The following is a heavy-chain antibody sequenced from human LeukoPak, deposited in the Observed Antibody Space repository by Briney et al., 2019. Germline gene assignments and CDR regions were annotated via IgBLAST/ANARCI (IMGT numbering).Heavy chain of an antibody. Sequence: VGSLRLSCAASGFTFSNYWMHWVRQAPGKGLVWVSRINSDGSTTTYADSVKGRFTISRDNAKNTLYLQMNSLRADDTAVYYCARSRVEMATSLLDYWGQGTLVTVSS. CDR2: INSDGSTT. J-gene: IGHJ4*02. V-gene: IGHV3-74*01. CDR3: ARSRVEMATSLLDY. CDR1: GFTFSNYW. D-gene: IGHD5-24*01.